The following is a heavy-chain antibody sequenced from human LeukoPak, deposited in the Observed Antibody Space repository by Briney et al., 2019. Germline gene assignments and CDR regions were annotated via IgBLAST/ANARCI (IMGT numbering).Heavy chain of an antibody. CDR2: IYPGDSDT. Sequence: GESLKISCKGSGYTFSINWIACVRQMPGKGLEWMGIIYPGDSDTRYSPSFQGQVTISVDKSISTAYLQWSSLKASDTAVYYCARQTSGSDGVCQKVRDYWGQGTLVTVSS. CDR1: GYTFSINW. D-gene: IGHD2-8*02. J-gene: IGHJ4*02. V-gene: IGHV5-51*01. CDR3: ARQTSGSDGVCQKVRDY.